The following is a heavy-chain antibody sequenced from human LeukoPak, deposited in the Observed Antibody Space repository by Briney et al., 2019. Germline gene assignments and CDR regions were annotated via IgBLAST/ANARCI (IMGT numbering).Heavy chain of an antibody. CDR3: AHRPVTGLGWYWFDP. Sequence: SGPTLVNPTQTLTLTCTFSGFSLSTSGVGVGWIRQPPGKALEWLAIIYWDDDKCYSPSLNRRLTITKDTSKNQVVLTITNMDPVDTATYYCAHRPVTGLGWYWFDPWGQGTLVTVSS. D-gene: IGHD6-19*01. CDR1: GFSLSTSGVG. V-gene: IGHV2-5*02. CDR2: IYWDDDK. J-gene: IGHJ5*02.